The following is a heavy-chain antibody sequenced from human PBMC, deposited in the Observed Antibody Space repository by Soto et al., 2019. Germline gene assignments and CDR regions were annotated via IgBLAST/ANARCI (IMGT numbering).Heavy chain of an antibody. CDR3: ARDLGGWPDY. CDR1: GYAFTSYA. CDR2: INAGNGNT. J-gene: IGHJ4*02. V-gene: IGHV1-3*01. Sequence: ASVKGSCKASGYAFTSYAGHWGRQAPGQRLEWMGWINAGNGNTKYSQKFQGRVTITRDTSASTAYMELSSLRSEDTAVYYCARDLGGWPDYWGQGTLVTVSS. D-gene: IGHD2-15*01.